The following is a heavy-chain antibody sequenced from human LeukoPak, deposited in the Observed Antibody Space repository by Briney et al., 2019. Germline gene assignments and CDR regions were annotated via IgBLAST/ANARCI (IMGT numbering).Heavy chain of an antibody. CDR2: IYYSGST. V-gene: IGHV4-59*01. J-gene: IGHJ4*02. Sequence: SETLSLTCTVSGGSISSYYWSWIRQPPGKGLEWIGYIYYSGSTNYNPSLKSRVTISVDTSKNQFSLKLSSVTAADTAVYYCARESDWAIDYWGQGTLVTVSS. CDR3: ARESDWAIDY. D-gene: IGHD2-21*02. CDR1: GGSISSYY.